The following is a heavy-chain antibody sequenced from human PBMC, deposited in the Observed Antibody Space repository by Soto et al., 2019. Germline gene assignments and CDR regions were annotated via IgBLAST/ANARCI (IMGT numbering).Heavy chain of an antibody. J-gene: IGHJ5*02. CDR2: IYYSGST. D-gene: IGHD2-2*01. V-gene: IGHV4-39*01. CDR1: GGSISSGSYY. CDR3: ARIVVVPAAPNWFDP. Sequence: PSETLSLTCTVSGGSISSGSYYWGWIRQPPGKGLEWIGSIYYSGSTYYNPSLKSRVTISVDTSKNQFSLKLSSVTAADTAVYYCARIVVVPAAPNWFDPWGQGTLVTVSS.